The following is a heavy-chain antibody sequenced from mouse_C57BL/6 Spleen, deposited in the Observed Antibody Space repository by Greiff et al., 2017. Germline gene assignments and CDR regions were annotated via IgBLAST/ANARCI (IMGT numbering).Heavy chain of an antibody. CDR2: IYPGDGDT. Sequence: QVQLKESGAELVKPGASVKISCKASGYAFRSYWMNWVKQRPGKGLEWIGQIYPGDGDTNYNGKFKGKATLTADKSSSTAYMQLSSLTSEDSAVYFCARSIYDGYYYFDYWGQGTTLTVSS. D-gene: IGHD2-3*01. J-gene: IGHJ2*01. CDR1: GYAFRSYW. CDR3: ARSIYDGYYYFDY. V-gene: IGHV1-80*01.